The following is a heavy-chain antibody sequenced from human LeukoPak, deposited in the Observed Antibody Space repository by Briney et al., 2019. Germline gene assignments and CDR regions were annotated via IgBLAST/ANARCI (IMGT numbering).Heavy chain of an antibody. CDR1: GGSITSSNW. Sequence: PSETLSLTCAISGGSITSSNWWTWVRQPPGKGLEWVGEIYLRGNTNYNPSLESRVSISVDESKTQLSLRLESVTAADTAVYYCAGDPYDSSGYQSYFQHWGQGTLVTVSS. J-gene: IGHJ1*01. D-gene: IGHD3-22*01. CDR3: AGDPYDSSGYQSYFQH. V-gene: IGHV4-4*02. CDR2: IYLRGNT.